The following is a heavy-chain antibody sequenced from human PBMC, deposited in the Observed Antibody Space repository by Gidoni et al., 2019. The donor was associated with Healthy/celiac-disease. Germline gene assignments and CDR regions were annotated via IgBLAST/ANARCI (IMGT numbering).Heavy chain of an antibody. D-gene: IGHD2-15*01. J-gene: IGHJ5*02. Sequence: QVQLVQSGAEVKKPGSSVKVSCKASGGTFSSYAISWVRQAPGQGLEWMGRIIPILGIANYAQKFQGRVTITADKSTSTAYMELSSLRSEDTAVYYCARPYCSGGSCPSNWFDPWGQGTLVTVSS. V-gene: IGHV1-69*04. CDR1: GGTFSSYA. CDR2: IIPILGIA. CDR3: ARPYCSGGSCPSNWFDP.